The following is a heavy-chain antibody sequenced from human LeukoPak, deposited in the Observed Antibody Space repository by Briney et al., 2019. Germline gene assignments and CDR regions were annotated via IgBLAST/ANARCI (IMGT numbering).Heavy chain of an antibody. CDR1: GYTFTGYY. Sequence: ASVRVSCKASGYTFTGYYMHWVRQAPGQGLEWMGWINPNSGGTNYAQKFQGRVTMTRDTSISTAYMELSRLRSDDTAVYYCAIGMSGSYQGNWFDPWGQGTLVTVSS. D-gene: IGHD1-26*01. CDR2: INPNSGGT. CDR3: AIGMSGSYQGNWFDP. V-gene: IGHV1-2*02. J-gene: IGHJ5*02.